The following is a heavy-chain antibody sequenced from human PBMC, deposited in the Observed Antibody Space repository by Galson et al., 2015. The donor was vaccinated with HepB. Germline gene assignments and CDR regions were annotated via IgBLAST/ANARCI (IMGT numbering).Heavy chain of an antibody. CDR3: ARGPRSGVFDI. D-gene: IGHD2-8*01. J-gene: IGHJ3*02. CDR2: IYPGESDI. V-gene: IGHV5-51*03. Sequence: QSGAEVKQPGESLKISCKSSGYSFNNDWIGWVRQVPGEGLDWLGIIYPGESDIRYNPSFQGQVAISVDKSISTAYLQWGSLKVSDAAMYYCARGPRSGVFDIWGQGTIVTVSS. CDR1: GYSFNNDW.